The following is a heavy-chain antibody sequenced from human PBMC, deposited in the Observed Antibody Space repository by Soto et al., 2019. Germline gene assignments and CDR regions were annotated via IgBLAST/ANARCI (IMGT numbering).Heavy chain of an antibody. CDR3: STEEWE. D-gene: IGHD1-26*01. CDR2: IKSKTDGETT. V-gene: IGHV3-15*05. Sequence: EVQLVESGGGLVKPGGSLRLSCAASGFSFSNGWMSWVRQAPGKGLEWVGRIKSKTDGETTDYAAPVKGRFTISRDDSKNTLYLQMNSLKIEDTAVYYCSTEEWEWGQGTLVTVSS. CDR1: GFSFSNGW. J-gene: IGHJ1*01.